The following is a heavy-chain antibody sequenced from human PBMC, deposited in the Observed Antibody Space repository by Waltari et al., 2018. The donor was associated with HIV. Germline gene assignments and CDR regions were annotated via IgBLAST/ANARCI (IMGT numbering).Heavy chain of an antibody. Sequence: QVQLQESGPGLVKPSQTLSLTCTVSGGSISSGSYYWSWIRQPAGKGLEWIGRIYTSGSTKYNPSIKSLVTISVDTSKNQSSRKLSCVTAAETAVYYCARGHYYDSSGYYPRWFDPWGQGTLVTVSS. CDR2: IYTSGST. D-gene: IGHD3-22*01. J-gene: IGHJ5*02. V-gene: IGHV4-61*02. CDR1: GGSISSGSYY. CDR3: ARGHYYDSSGYYPRWFDP.